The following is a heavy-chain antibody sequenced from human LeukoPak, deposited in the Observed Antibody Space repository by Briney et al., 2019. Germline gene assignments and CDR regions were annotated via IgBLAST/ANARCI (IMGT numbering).Heavy chain of an antibody. J-gene: IGHJ5*02. D-gene: IGHD3-10*01. V-gene: IGHV4-31*03. CDR1: GGSISSGGYY. Sequence: SQTLSLTCTVSGGSISSGGYYWSWIRQHPGKGLEWIGYIYYSGSTYYNPSLKSRVTISVDTSKNQFSLKLSSVTAADTAVYYCARTLWFGELSLGWFNPWGQGTLVTVSS. CDR2: IYYSGST. CDR3: ARTLWFGELSLGWFNP.